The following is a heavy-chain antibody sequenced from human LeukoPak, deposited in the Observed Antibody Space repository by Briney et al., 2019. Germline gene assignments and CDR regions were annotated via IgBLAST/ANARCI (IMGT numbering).Heavy chain of an antibody. D-gene: IGHD2-8*02. CDR3: ARLDCTGDGCYNH. CDR2: VSSDGTT. J-gene: IGHJ4*02. V-gene: IGHV4-59*08. CDR1: GDSVTIYY. Sequence: SETLSLTCSVSGDSVTIYYWSWIRQPPGKGLEWIGYVSSDGTTNYTPSLRSRVIMSVDTAKNHISLSLTSLTAADTAIYYCARLDCTGDGCYNHWGQGTLVTVSS.